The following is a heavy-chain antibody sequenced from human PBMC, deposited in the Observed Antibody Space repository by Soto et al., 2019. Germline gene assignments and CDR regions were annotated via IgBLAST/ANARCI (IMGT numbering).Heavy chain of an antibody. Sequence: KASETLSLTCAVSGFSVSSDYYWGWIRQPPGKGLEWIGSVYHTGRTYYNPSLRSRLTMSLDMSKNLLSLRLSSVTAADTAVYFCARAQAMTVVTNPYDYWGQGTLVTVSS. J-gene: IGHJ4*02. V-gene: IGHV4-38-2*01. D-gene: IGHD2-15*01. CDR2: VYHTGRT. CDR3: ARAQAMTVVTNPYDY. CDR1: GFSVSSDYY.